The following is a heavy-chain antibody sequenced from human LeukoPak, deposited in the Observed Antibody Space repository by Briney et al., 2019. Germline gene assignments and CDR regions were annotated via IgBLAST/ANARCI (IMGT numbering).Heavy chain of an antibody. D-gene: IGHD2-2*01. CDR3: ARGAGYCSSTSCPNYYYGMDV. Sequence: ASVKVSCKASGYTFTSYDINWVRQATGQGLEWMGWMNPNSGHTGYAQKFQGRVTMTRNTSISTAYMELSSLRSEDTAVYYCARGAGYCSSTSCPNYYYGMDVWGQGTTVTVSS. J-gene: IGHJ6*02. CDR2: MNPNSGHT. CDR1: GYTFTSYD. V-gene: IGHV1-8*01.